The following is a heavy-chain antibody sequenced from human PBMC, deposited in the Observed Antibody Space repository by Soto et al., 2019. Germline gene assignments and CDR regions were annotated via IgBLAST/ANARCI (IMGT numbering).Heavy chain of an antibody. D-gene: IGHD2-2*01. V-gene: IGHV3-23*01. CDR2: LSGGGGST. CDR1: GFTFGSHA. CDR3: ARGPALLTFDH. Sequence: GGSLRLSCAASGFTFGSHAMSWVRQPPGKGLEWVSSLSGGGGSTYYSDSVRGRFSISRDNSANILFLQMNSLRAEDTAMYFCARGPALLTFDHWGQGTLVTVSS. J-gene: IGHJ4*02.